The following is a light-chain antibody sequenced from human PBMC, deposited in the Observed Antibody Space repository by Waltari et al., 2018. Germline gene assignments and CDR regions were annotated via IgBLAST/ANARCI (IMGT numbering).Light chain of an antibody. V-gene: IGKV3-11*01. CDR1: QSISSY. J-gene: IGKJ4*01. Sequence: VLTQSPATLSLSPGERATLSCRASQSISSYLGWYQQKVGQPPRLLIYDASNRASGVPARFSGSGSGTDFTLTIGSLEPEDFAVYYCQQRSRWPLTFGGGTKVEIK. CDR3: QQRSRWPLT. CDR2: DAS.